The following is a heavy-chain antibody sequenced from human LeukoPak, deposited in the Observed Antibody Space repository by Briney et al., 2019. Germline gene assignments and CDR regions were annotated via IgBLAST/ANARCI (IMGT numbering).Heavy chain of an antibody. CDR2: IYTSGST. CDR1: GGSISSGGYY. J-gene: IGHJ6*03. D-gene: IGHD2-2*01. V-gene: IGHV4-61*02. Sequence: SQTLSLTCTVSGGSISSGGYYWSWIRQPAGKGLEWIGRIYTSGSTNYNPSLKSRVTISVDTSKNQFSLKLSSVTAADTAVYYCARDRSDVVVPAAILRDYYYYYMDVWGKGTTVTVSS. CDR3: ARDRSDVVVPAAILRDYYYYYMDV.